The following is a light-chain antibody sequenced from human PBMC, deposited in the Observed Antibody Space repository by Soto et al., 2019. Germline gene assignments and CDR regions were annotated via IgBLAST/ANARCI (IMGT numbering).Light chain of an antibody. Sequence: IPMTPFPSTLSESLEDSVSITCRASQSISGWLARHQQKPGEAHKLPIYDASALPRGVPSRFSGSGSGTKFTLRITSLQPEDFATYYCQQLNTYPVTFGGGTNVDIK. CDR3: QQLNTYPVT. J-gene: IGKJ4*01. V-gene: IGKV1-5*01. CDR1: QSISGW. CDR2: DAS.